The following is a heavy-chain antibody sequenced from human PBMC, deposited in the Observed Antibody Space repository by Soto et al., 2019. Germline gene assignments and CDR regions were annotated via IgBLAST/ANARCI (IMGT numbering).Heavy chain of an antibody. CDR3: VRQGFCSGASCNHYFYYYAMDV. CDR1: GFSSSSYA. V-gene: IGHV3-48*02. Sequence: DVQLVETGGGLVQPGGSLRRSCAVSGFSSSSYAMNWVRQAPGKGLEWVSFISSRGTTIYYADSVEGRFTISRDNAQNSLYLQMDSLRDEDTAVYYCVRQGFCSGASCNHYFYYYAMDVWGQGTTVIASS. D-gene: IGHD2-15*01. CDR2: ISSRGTTI. J-gene: IGHJ6*02.